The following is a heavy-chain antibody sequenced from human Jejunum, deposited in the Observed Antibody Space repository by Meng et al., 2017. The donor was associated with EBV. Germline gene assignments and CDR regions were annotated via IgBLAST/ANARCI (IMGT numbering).Heavy chain of an antibody. CDR2: ISQGGTT. V-gene: IGHV4/OR15-8*01. J-gene: IGHJ4*02. D-gene: IGHD1-26*01. CDR1: SGSISSSNW. Sequence: QLQLQESGPGLVKPSXXLVRTCVVSSGSISSSNWWSWVRQPPGKGLEWIGEISQGGTTYYDPSLESRVTMFVDKVKNQLSLRVSSVTAADTAVYYCASHLTMSGTRGFDHWGPGTLGTVSS. CDR3: ASHLTMSGTRGFDH.